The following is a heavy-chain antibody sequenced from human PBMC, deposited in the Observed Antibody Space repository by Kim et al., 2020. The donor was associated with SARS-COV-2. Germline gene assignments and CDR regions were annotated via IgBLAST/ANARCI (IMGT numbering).Heavy chain of an antibody. CDR3: ARDRVAVAGLLDY. Sequence: ADPVKGRFTISRDNDNNSRYLQMNRRRAEDTAVYYCARDRVAVAGLLDYWGQGTLVTVSS. J-gene: IGHJ4*02. V-gene: IGHV3-21*01. D-gene: IGHD6-19*01.